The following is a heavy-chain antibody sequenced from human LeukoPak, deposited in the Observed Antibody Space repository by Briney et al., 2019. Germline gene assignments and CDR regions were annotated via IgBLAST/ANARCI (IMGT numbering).Heavy chain of an antibody. V-gene: IGHV3-48*03. Sequence: GGFLRLSCAASGFTFSSYEMNWVRQAPGKGLEWVSYISSSGSTIYYADSVKGRFTISRDNAKNSLYLQMNSLRVEDTAVYYCARGPTMKMDVWGKGTTVTVSS. J-gene: IGHJ6*04. CDR1: GFTFSSYE. D-gene: IGHD3-22*01. CDR2: ISSSGSTI. CDR3: ARGPTMKMDV.